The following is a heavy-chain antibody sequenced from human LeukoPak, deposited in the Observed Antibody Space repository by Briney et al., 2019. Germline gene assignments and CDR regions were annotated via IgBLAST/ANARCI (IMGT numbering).Heavy chain of an antibody. CDR2: THPGSGGT. Sequence: ASVKISCKASGYTFTNFYMHWVRQAPGQGLGWMGWTHPGSGGTRYEERFHGRVTMTRDMSTSTAYMELSSLTSDDTDVYYCARMTHGSGASYSHFDYWSQGTLVTVSS. J-gene: IGHJ4*02. CDR3: ARMTHGSGASYSHFDY. V-gene: IGHV1-2*02. D-gene: IGHD3-10*01. CDR1: GYTFTNFY.